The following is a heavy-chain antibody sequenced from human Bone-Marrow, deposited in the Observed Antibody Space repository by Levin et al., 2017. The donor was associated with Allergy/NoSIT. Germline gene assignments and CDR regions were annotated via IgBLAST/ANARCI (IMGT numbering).Heavy chain of an antibody. J-gene: IGHJ6*03. CDR3: AAGRGYSYDNYYYYMDV. CDR2: IVASTDAT. Sequence: PGGSLRLSCAASGFGFSSYGVNWVRQAPGQGLEWISSIVASTDATHYADSVKGRFTISRDNAKNSLYLQMNSLRAEDTAVYYCAAGRGYSYDNYYYYMDVWGKGTTVTVSS. V-gene: IGHV3-48*01. D-gene: IGHD5-18*01. CDR1: GFGFSSYG.